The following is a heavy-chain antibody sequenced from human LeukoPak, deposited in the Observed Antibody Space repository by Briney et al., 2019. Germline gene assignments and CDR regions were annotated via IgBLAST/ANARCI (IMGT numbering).Heavy chain of an antibody. D-gene: IGHD4-23*01. J-gene: IGHJ3*02. CDR3: ANYGGRTDAFDI. Sequence: SETLSLTCAVYGGSFSGYYWSWIRQPPGKGLEWIGEINHSGSTNYNPSLKSRVTISVDTSKNQFSLKLSSVTAADTAVYYCANYGGRTDAFDIWGQGTMVTVSS. CDR1: GGSFSGYY. V-gene: IGHV4-34*01. CDR2: INHSGST.